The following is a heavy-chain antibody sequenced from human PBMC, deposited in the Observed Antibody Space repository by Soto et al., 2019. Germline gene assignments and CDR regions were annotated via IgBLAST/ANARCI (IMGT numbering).Heavy chain of an antibody. V-gene: IGHV3-48*03. CDR1: GFTFSSYE. Sequence: PGGSLRLSCAASGFTFSSYEMNWVRQAPGKGLEWVSYIGRSGTTIYYADSVKGRFTISRDNAENSLYLQMNSLRAEDTAVYYCARDLVGSPTFDFWGQGTLVTAPQ. CDR2: IGRSGTTI. J-gene: IGHJ4*02. CDR3: ARDLVGSPTFDF. D-gene: IGHD1-26*01.